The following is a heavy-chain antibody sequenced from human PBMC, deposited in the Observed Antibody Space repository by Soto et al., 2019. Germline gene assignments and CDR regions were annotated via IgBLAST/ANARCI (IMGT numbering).Heavy chain of an antibody. CDR3: AREVPYGYSRFDY. CDR1: GYTFTNNV. CDR2: VNAGNDNT. J-gene: IGHJ4*02. Sequence: QVHLVQSGAEVKKPGASVKGSCKTSGYTFTNNVIHWVRQAPGQRLEWMGWVNAGNDNTKWSREFQGRLTLTNDTSAPTAYLELSSLTSEATAIYFCAREVPYGYSRFDYWGQGTLVTVSS. V-gene: IGHV1-3*01. D-gene: IGHD5-18*01.